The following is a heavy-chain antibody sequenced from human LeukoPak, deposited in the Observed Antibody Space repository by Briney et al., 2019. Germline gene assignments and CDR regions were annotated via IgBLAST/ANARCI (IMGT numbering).Heavy chain of an antibody. CDR2: IWYDGSNK. CDR1: GFTFSSYG. Sequence: QTGGSLRLSCAASGFTFSSYGMHWVRQAPGKGLEWVAVIWYDGSNKYYADSVKGRFTISRDNSKNTLYLQMNSLRAEDTAAYYCARGPTIAVAGTRRDELDYWGQGTLVTVSS. CDR3: ARGPTIAVAGTRRDELDY. J-gene: IGHJ4*02. D-gene: IGHD6-19*01. V-gene: IGHV3-33*01.